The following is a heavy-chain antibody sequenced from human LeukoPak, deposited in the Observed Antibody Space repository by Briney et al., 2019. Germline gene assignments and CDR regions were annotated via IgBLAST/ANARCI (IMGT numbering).Heavy chain of an antibody. CDR3: ARELYIAMAFDY. D-gene: IGHD5-18*01. J-gene: IGHJ4*02. CDR1: GGSISSGDYY. V-gene: IGHV4-30-4*01. Sequence: PSQTLSLTCTVSGGSISSGDYYWSWIRQPPGKGLEWIGYIYYSGSTYYNPSLKSRVTISVDTSKNQFSLKLSSVTAADTAVYYCARELYIAMAFDYWGQGTLVTVSS. CDR2: IYYSGST.